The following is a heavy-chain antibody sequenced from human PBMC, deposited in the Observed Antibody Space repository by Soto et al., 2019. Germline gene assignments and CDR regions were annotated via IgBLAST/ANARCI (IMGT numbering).Heavy chain of an antibody. CDR2: INAGNGNT. J-gene: IGHJ6*03. V-gene: IGHV1-3*01. D-gene: IGHD2-2*01. Sequence: QVPLVQSGAEVKKPGASVKVSCKASGYTFTSYAMHWVRQTPGQRLEWMGWINAGNGNTKYSQKFQGRVTITRDTAASTAYMELSSLRSEDTSVYYCARDWKDIVVVPAANYYYYMDVWGKGTTFTVSS. CDR1: GYTFTSYA. CDR3: ARDWKDIVVVPAANYYYYMDV.